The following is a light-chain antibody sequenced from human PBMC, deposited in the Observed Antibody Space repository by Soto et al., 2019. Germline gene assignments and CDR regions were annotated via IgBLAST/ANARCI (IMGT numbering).Light chain of an antibody. Sequence: DIQMTQSPSTLSASVGDRVTITCRASQSISSWLAWYQQEPGKAPKLLIYKASSLESGVPSRFSGSGSGTEFTLTISRLQSDDFATYYCQQDNSYPATLGGGTKVEIK. V-gene: IGKV1-5*03. CDR2: KAS. CDR3: QQDNSYPAT. CDR1: QSISSW. J-gene: IGKJ4*01.